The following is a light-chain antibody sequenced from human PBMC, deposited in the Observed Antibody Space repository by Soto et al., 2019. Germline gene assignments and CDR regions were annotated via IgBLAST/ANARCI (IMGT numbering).Light chain of an antibody. V-gene: IGKV3-15*01. CDR2: GAS. CDR1: QSVTTN. Sequence: EIVMTQSPAPLSVSPGERATLSCRASQSVTTNLACYLQKPGQAPRLLIFGASIRPTGVAARFSGSGPGTEFTLTISSLQSEDSAVYYCQHYFNWPYTFGRGTELDIK. CDR3: QHYFNWPYT. J-gene: IGKJ2*01.